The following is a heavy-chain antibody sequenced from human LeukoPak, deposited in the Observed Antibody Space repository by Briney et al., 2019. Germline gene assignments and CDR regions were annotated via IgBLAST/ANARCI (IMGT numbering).Heavy chain of an antibody. CDR3: ARGRWLVD. CDR1: GYTFTSYG. D-gene: IGHD5-24*01. J-gene: IGHJ4*02. V-gene: IGHV1-18*01. Sequence: ASVKVSCKASGYTFTSYGISWVRQAPGQGLEWMGWISAYNGNTNYAQKLQGRFTMTTGTSTSTAYRELRSLSSDYTAVYYCARGRWLVDWCQGTLVTVSS. CDR2: ISAYNGNT.